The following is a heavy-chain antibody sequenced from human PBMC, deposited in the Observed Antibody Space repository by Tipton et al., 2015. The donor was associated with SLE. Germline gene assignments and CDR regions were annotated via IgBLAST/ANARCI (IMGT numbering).Heavy chain of an antibody. CDR2: IYYSGST. J-gene: IGHJ6*03. D-gene: IGHD6-13*01. CDR1: GGSISSHY. V-gene: IGHV4-59*11. Sequence: TLSLTCTVSGGSISSHYWSWIRQPPGKGLEWIGYIYYSGSTYYNPSLKSRVTISVDTSKNQFSLKLSSVTAADTAVYYCARVPPFMSIAAARGDYYYMDVWGKGTTVTVSS. CDR3: ARVPPFMSIAAARGDYYYMDV.